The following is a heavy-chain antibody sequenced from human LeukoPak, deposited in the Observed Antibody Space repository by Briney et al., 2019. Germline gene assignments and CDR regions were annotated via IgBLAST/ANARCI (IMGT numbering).Heavy chain of an antibody. CDR1: GYTFTSYA. V-gene: IGHV1-3*01. D-gene: IGHD1-26*01. Sequence: ASVKVSCKASGYTFTSYAMHWVRQAPGQRLEWMGRINAGNGNTKYSQKFQGRVTITRDTSASTAYMELSSLRSEDTAVYYCARGATDYYYYGMDVWGQGTTVTVSS. CDR3: ARGATDYYYYGMDV. J-gene: IGHJ6*02. CDR2: INAGNGNT.